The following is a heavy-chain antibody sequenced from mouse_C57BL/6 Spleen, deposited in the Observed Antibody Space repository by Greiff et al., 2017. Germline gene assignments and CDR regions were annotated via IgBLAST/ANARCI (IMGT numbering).Heavy chain of an antibody. D-gene: IGHD2-2*01. CDR1: GYTFTDYY. CDR3: AKGGYGYDD. V-gene: IGHV1-26*01. CDR2: INPNNGGT. Sequence: EVPLQQSGPELVKPGASVKISCKASGYTFTDYYMNWVKQSHGKSLEWIGDINPNNGGTSYNQKFKGKATLTVDKSSSTAYMELRSLTSEDSAVXYWAKGGYGYDDWGQGTTLTVSS. J-gene: IGHJ2*01.